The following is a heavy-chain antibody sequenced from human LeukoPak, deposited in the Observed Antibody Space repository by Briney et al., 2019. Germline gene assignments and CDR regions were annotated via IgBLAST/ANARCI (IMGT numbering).Heavy chain of an antibody. CDR2: IYYSGST. Sequence: SETLPLTCTVSGGSISSSSYYWGWIRQPPGKGLEWIGSIYYSGSTYYNPSLKSRVTISVDTSKNQFSLKLSSVTAADTAVYYCARGPGVFDYWGQGTLVTVSS. V-gene: IGHV4-39*07. J-gene: IGHJ4*02. D-gene: IGHD3-10*01. CDR1: GGSISSSSYY. CDR3: ARGPGVFDY.